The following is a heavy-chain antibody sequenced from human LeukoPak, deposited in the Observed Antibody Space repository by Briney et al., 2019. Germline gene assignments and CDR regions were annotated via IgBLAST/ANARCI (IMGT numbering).Heavy chain of an antibody. CDR3: ASYVFREGYCSSTSCYPGVYGMDV. J-gene: IGHJ6*02. CDR1: GYTFTSYD. Sequence: GASVKVSCKASGYTFTSYDINWVRQAPGQGLEWMGWMNPNSGNTGYAQKFQGRVTMTRNTSISTAYMELSSLRSEDTAVYYCASYVFREGYCSSTSCYPGVYGMDVWGQGTTVTVSS. CDR2: MNPNSGNT. D-gene: IGHD2-2*01. V-gene: IGHV1-8*01.